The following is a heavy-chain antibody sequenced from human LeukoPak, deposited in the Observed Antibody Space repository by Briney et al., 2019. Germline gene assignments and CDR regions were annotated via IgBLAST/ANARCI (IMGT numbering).Heavy chain of an antibody. J-gene: IGHJ6*02. CDR1: GFTFSSYS. CDR2: ISSSSSYI. D-gene: IGHD3-9*01. CDR3: ATAPYYDILPGYYDNPHYYYYGMDV. Sequence: PGGSLRLSCAASGFTFSSYSMNWVRQAPGKGLEWVSSISSSSSYIYYADSVKGRFTISRDNAKNSLYLQMNSLRAEDKAVYYCATAPYYDILPGYYDNPHYYYYGMDVWGQGTTVTVSS. V-gene: IGHV3-21*01.